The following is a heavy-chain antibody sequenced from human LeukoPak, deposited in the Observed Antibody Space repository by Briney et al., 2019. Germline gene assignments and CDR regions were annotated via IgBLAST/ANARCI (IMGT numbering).Heavy chain of an antibody. Sequence: GGTLRLSCAASGFTFSSYALHWVRLAPGTGLEYVSAISSNGGSTYYANSVKGRFTISRDNSTNTLYLQMGSLRAEDWAVYYYARGGSNWNPGAFDIWGQGTMVTVSS. J-gene: IGHJ3*02. V-gene: IGHV3-64*01. CDR1: GFTFSSYA. CDR2: ISSNGGST. CDR3: ARGGSNWNPGAFDI. D-gene: IGHD1-20*01.